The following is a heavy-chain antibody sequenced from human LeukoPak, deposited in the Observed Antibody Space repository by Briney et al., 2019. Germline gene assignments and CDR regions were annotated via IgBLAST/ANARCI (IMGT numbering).Heavy chain of an antibody. CDR2: ISSSSSTI. Sequence: GGSLRLSCAASGFTFSSYGMHWVRQAPGKGLEWVSYISSSSSTIYYADSVKGRFTISRDNAKNSLYLQMNSLRAEDTAVYYCARVVTRGDEKYYFDYWGQETLVTVSS. CDR3: ARVVTRGDEKYYFDY. J-gene: IGHJ4*02. D-gene: IGHD2-21*02. CDR1: GFTFSSYG. V-gene: IGHV3-48*04.